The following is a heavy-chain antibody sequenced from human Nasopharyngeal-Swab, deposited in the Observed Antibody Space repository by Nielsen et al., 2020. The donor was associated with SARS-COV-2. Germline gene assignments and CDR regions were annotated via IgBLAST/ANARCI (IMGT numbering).Heavy chain of an antibody. Sequence: WVRQAPGQGIEWLGIINPSGGSTSYAQKLQGRVTMTRDTSTSTVYMELSSLRSEDTAVYYCARDKSMIVVVITTHPYGMDVWGQGTTVTVSS. CDR2: INPSGGST. D-gene: IGHD3-22*01. V-gene: IGHV1-46*01. J-gene: IGHJ6*02. CDR3: ARDKSMIVVVITTHPYGMDV.